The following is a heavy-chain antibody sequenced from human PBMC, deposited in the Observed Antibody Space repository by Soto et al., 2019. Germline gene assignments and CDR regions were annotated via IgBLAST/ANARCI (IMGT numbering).Heavy chain of an antibody. Sequence: LQESGPGLVKSSETLSLTCSVSGGSISSSSYYWNWIRQSPGKGLEWIGSVYYSGTTYYNPSLKGRGSISVATYNQFSLRLTPVTAADTAYYFCARRPMIGPVAENAFGILGQGTRVTVSS. V-gene: IGHV4-39*01. D-gene: IGHD6-19*01. CDR3: ARRPMIGPVAENAFGI. CDR1: GGSISSSSYY. J-gene: IGHJ3*02. CDR2: VYYSGTT.